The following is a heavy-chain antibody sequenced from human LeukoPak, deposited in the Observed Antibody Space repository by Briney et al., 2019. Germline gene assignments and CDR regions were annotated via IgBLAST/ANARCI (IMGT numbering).Heavy chain of an antibody. CDR1: GSTFSGYS. CDR3: ARGRADYYFDY. J-gene: IGHJ4*02. CDR2: ISSGSSTI. D-gene: IGHD2-21*02. Sequence: GGSLRLSCAASGSTFSGYSMNWVRQAPGKGLEWVSYISSGSSTIYYADSVRGRFTISRDNAKSSLYLQMNSLRAEDTAVYYCARGRADYYFDYWSQGTLVTVSS. V-gene: IGHV3-48*01.